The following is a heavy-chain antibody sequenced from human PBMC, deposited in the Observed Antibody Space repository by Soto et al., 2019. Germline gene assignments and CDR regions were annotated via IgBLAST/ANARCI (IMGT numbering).Heavy chain of an antibody. J-gene: IGHJ6*02. Sequence: CLRLSCAASGFSVSSYCMHGVRQAPGKGLEWVAVIWYDGSNKYYADSVKGRFTISRDNSKNTLYLQMNSLRAEDTAVYYCARDLGSGSYNYYYGMDVWGQGTTVTVPS. CDR1: GFSVSSYC. CDR2: IWYDGSNK. D-gene: IGHD1-26*01. V-gene: IGHV3-33*01. CDR3: ARDLGSGSYNYYYGMDV.